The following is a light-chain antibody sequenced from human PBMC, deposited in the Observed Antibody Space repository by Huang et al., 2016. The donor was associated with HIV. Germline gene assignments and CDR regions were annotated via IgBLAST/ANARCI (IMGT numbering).Light chain of an antibody. CDR2: LGS. Sequence: DIVMTQSPLSLPVTPGEPASISCRSSQTLLHSKGYNYLDWYLQKPGQSPQLLIYLGSNRAPVVPDRFSGSGSGTDFTLKISRVEAEDVGVYYCMQALQTPRTFGQGTKVEIK. CDR3: MQALQTPRT. CDR1: QTLLHSKGYNY. J-gene: IGKJ1*01. V-gene: IGKV2-28*01.